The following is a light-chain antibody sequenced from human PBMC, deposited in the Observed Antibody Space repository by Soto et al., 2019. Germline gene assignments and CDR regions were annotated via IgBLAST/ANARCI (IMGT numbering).Light chain of an antibody. Sequence: DFVMTQSPDSLAVSLGERATINWKPSQSGLYSSNNKNYLAWYQQKPGQPPKLLIYWASTRESGVTDRFSGSGSGTDFTLTISSLQAEDVAVYYCQQYYSTPLTFGEGTKVDIK. J-gene: IGKJ4*01. CDR2: WAS. CDR3: QQYYSTPLT. V-gene: IGKV4-1*01. CDR1: QSGLYSSNNKNY.